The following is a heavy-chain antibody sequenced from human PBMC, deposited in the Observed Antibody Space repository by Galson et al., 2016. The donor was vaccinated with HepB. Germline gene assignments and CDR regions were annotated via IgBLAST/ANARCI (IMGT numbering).Heavy chain of an antibody. D-gene: IGHD3-10*01. CDR3: ARAGMITLVRGLTEGFDP. CDR2: IGTSSDEP. V-gene: IGHV3-11*06. Sequence: SLRLSCAASGFTFSDYYMSWIRQAPGKGLEWVSYIGTSSDEPHYADSVKGRFTISRDNSENSLYLQMNSLRAEDPAVYYCARAGMITLVRGLTEGFDPWGQGTLVTVSS. J-gene: IGHJ5*02. CDR1: GFTFSDYY.